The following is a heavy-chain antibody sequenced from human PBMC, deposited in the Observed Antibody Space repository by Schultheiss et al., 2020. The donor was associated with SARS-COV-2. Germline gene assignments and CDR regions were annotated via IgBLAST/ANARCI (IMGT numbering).Heavy chain of an antibody. CDR3: AKDLSGWYSSSSLYGMDV. CDR1: GFTFDDYG. J-gene: IGHJ6*02. V-gene: IGHV3-30*18. CDR2: ISYDGTKK. Sequence: GGSLRLSCAASGFTFDDYGMHWVRQAPGKGLEWVSVISYDGTKKYYADSVKGRFTISRDNSKNTLYLQMNSLRPEDTAVYYCAKDLSGWYSSSSLYGMDVWGQGTTVTVSS. D-gene: IGHD6-6*01.